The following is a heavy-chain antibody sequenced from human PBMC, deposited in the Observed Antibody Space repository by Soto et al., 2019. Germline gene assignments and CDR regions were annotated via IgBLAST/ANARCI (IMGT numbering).Heavy chain of an antibody. CDR1: GGSISSSSYY. CDR3: ARGGGCSWYYYYFDY. Sequence: SETLSLTCTVSGGSISSSSYYWGWIRQPPGKGLEWIGSIYYSGSTYYNPSLKSRVTISVDTSKNQFSLKLSSVTAADTAVYYCARGGGCSWYYYYFDYWGQGTLVTVSS. V-gene: IGHV4-39*01. CDR2: IYYSGST. J-gene: IGHJ4*02. D-gene: IGHD6-13*01.